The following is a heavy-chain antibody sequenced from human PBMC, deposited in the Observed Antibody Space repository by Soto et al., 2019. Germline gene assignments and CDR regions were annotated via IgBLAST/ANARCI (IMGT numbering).Heavy chain of an antibody. Sequence: PGGSLRLSCAASGFTFSSYAMSWVRQAPGKGLEWVSAISGSGGSTYYADSVKGRFTISRDNSKNTLYLQMNSLRAEDTAVYYCAKKDRFGESSYYYYGMDVWGQGTTVTVSS. J-gene: IGHJ6*02. CDR2: ISGSGGST. CDR1: GFTFSSYA. V-gene: IGHV3-23*01. CDR3: AKKDRFGESSYYYYGMDV. D-gene: IGHD3-10*01.